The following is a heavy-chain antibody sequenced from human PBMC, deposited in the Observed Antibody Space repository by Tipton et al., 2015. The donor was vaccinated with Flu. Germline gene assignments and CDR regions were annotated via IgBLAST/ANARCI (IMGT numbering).Heavy chain of an antibody. V-gene: IGHV3-23*04. Sequence: QLVQSGGGLVKPGGSLRLSCAASGFSFSTYAMSWVRQAPGKGLEWVSTVGGGGLSTNYADSVKGRFTISRDNSKNTVYLQMNSLRVEDTAVYFCAKGQGGVSVIRGGGAVDYWGQGTLVTVSS. J-gene: IGHJ4*02. D-gene: IGHD3-16*01. CDR2: VGGGGLST. CDR1: GFSFSTYA. CDR3: AKGQGGVSVIRGGGAVDY.